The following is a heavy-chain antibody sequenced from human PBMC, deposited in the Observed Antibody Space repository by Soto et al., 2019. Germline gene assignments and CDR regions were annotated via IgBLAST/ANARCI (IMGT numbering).Heavy chain of an antibody. V-gene: IGHV5-51*01. CDR2: IYPGDSDT. CDR1: GYSFTSYW. J-gene: IGHJ6*02. Sequence: GESLKISCKGSGYSFTSYWIGWVRQMPGKGLEWMGIIYPGDSDTRYSPSFQGQVTISADKSISTAYLQWSSLKASDTAMYYCARQRRAGYYYYYGMDVWGQGTTVTSP. CDR3: ARQRRAGYYYYYGMDV.